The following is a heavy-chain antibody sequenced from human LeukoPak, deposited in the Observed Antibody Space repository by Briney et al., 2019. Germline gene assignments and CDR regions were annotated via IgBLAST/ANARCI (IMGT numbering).Heavy chain of an antibody. CDR2: INRDGSST. Sequence: PGGSLRLSCAASGFTFSSYWMHWVRQVPGKGLVWVSGINRDGSSTSYADSVKGRFTISRDNAKNTLYLQMNSLRGEDTAVYYCALYKQQWGQGTLVTVSS. J-gene: IGHJ1*01. CDR3: ALYKQQ. CDR1: GFTFSSYW. V-gene: IGHV3-74*01. D-gene: IGHD1-14*01.